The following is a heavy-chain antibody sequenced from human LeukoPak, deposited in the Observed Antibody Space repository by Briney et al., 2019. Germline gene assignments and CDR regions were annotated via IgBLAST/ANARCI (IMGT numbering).Heavy chain of an antibody. CDR2: ISYDGSNK. J-gene: IGHJ5*02. D-gene: IGHD6-13*01. CDR3: ARAIAVAGTDWFDP. CDR1: GFSFSNYG. Sequence: GGSLRLSCAASGFSFSNYGMHWVRQAPGKGLEWVAVISYDGSNKYYADSVKGRFTISRDNSKNTLYLQMNSLRAEDTAVYYCARAIAVAGTDWFDPWGQGTLVTVSS. V-gene: IGHV3-30*03.